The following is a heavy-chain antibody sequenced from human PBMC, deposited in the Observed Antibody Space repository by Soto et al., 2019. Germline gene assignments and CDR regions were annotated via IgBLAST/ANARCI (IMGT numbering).Heavy chain of an antibody. CDR3: ARDLGCSGGSCYFDY. Sequence: QLQLQESGSGLVKPSQTLSLTCAVSGGSISSGGYSWSWIRQPPGKGLEWIGYIYHSGSTYYNPSLKSRVTISVDRSKNQFSLKLSSVTAADTAVYYCARDLGCSGGSCYFDYWGQGTLVTVSS. V-gene: IGHV4-30-2*01. CDR1: GGSISSGGYS. CDR2: IYHSGST. J-gene: IGHJ4*02. D-gene: IGHD2-15*01.